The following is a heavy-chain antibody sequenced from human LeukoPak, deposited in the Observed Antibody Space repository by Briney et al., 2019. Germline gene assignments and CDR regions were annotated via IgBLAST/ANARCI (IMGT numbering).Heavy chain of an antibody. CDR3: ARTQYDSSGYYRVYFDY. J-gene: IGHJ4*02. V-gene: IGHV4-39*01. D-gene: IGHD3-22*01. CDR1: GGSISSSSYY. CDR2: IYYSGST. Sequence: SSETLSLTCTVSGGSISSSSYYWGWIRQPPGKGLEWIGSIYYSGSTYYNPSLKSRVTISVDTSKNQFSLKLSSVTAADTAVYYCARTQYDSSGYYRVYFDYWGQGTLVTVSS.